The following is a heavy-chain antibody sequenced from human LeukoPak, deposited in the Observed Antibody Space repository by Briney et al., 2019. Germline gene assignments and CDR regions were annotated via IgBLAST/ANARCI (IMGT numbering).Heavy chain of an antibody. Sequence: VASVKVSCKASGYTFSSYYMHWVRQAPGQGREWVGLINPTGDSTNYAQNFRGRVTMTRDTSTSTVYMDLSSLRSEDTAVYYCAREASGGYFDYWGQGTLVTVSS. J-gene: IGHJ4*02. CDR1: GYTFSSYY. V-gene: IGHV1-46*01. CDR2: INPTGDST. D-gene: IGHD4-23*01. CDR3: AREASGGYFDY.